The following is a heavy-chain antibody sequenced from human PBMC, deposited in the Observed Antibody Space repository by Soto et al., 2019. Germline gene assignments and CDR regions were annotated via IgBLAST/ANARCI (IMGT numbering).Heavy chain of an antibody. J-gene: IGHJ4*02. CDR1: GGTFSSYI. CDR2: IIPILGIA. V-gene: IGHV1-69*02. CDR3: ARNQPYDYVDY. Sequence: QVQLVQSGAEVKKPGSSVKVSCKASGGTFSSYIISWVRQAPGQGLEWMGRIIPILGIANYAQKFQGRVTITADKSTSTAYMGLSSLRSEDTAVYYCARNQPYDYVDYWGQGTLVTVSS. D-gene: IGHD3-16*01.